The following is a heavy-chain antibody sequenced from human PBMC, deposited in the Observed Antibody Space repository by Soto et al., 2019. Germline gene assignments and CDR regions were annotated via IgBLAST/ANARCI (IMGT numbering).Heavy chain of an antibody. CDR3: ARGFYDDCSSTSCYNYYYYYMDV. Sequence: PSETLSLTCTVSGGSISSGGYYWSWIRQHPGKGLEWIGYIYYSGSTYYNPSLKSRVTISVDTSKNQFSLKLSSVTAADTAVYYCARGFYDDCSSTSCYNYYYYYMDVWGKGTTVTVS. D-gene: IGHD2-2*02. CDR1: GGSISSGGYY. V-gene: IGHV4-31*03. CDR2: IYYSGST. J-gene: IGHJ6*03.